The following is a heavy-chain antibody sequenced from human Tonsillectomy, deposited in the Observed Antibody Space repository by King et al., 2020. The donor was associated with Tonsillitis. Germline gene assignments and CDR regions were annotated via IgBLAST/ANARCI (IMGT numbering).Heavy chain of an antibody. Sequence: VQLVESGGGVAQPGRSLRLSCAASGFSFSSYGMHWVRQAPGMGLEWVAVIIYDGSRKYYADSVKGRFTISRDNPKNTLYLQMNSLRAEDTAMYYCAKSPTTGSDGDFQHWGQGTLVTVSS. V-gene: IGHV3-30*18. CDR3: AKSPTTGSDGDFQH. J-gene: IGHJ1*01. D-gene: IGHD2-8*01. CDR2: IIYDGSRK. CDR1: GFSFSSYG.